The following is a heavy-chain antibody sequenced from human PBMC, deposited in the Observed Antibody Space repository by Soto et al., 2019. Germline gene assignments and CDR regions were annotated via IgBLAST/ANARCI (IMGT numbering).Heavy chain of an antibody. CDR3: AISAPADYGDYGDFQH. D-gene: IGHD4-17*01. V-gene: IGHV1-69*01. Sequence: QVQLVQSGAEVKKPGSSVKVSCKASGGTFSSYAISWVRQAPGQGLEWMGGIIPIFGTANYAQKFQGRVTITEVEPTSTSYRDLSSLRSEETAVYYCAISAPADYGDYGDFQHWGQGTLVTVSS. CDR1: GGTFSSYA. J-gene: IGHJ1*01. CDR2: IIPIFGTA.